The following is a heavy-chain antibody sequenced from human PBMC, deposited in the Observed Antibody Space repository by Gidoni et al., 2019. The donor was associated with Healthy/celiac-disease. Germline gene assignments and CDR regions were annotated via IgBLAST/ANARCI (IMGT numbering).Heavy chain of an antibody. CDR1: GFTFSSYG. J-gene: IGHJ4*02. Sequence: QVQLVESGGGVVQPGGSLRLSCAASGFTFSSYGMHWVRQAPGKGLEWVAFRRYDGSNKYYADSVKGRFTISRDNSKNTLYLQMNSLRAEDTAVYYCAKGGLTRFDWGQGTLVTVSS. D-gene: IGHD3-10*01. V-gene: IGHV3-30*02. CDR3: AKGGLTRFD. CDR2: RRYDGSNK.